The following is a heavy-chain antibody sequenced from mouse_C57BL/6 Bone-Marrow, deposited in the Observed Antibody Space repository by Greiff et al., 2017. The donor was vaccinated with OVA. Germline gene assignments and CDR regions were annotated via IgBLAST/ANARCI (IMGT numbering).Heavy chain of an antibody. CDR1: GYTFTSYW. CDR3: ARFDGYYPFAY. Sequence: QVQLQQPGAELVKPGASVKLSCKASGYTFTSYWMHWVKQRPGPGLEWIGMIHPNSGSTNYNEKFKSKATLTVDKSSSTAYMQLSSLTSEDSAVYYCARFDGYYPFAYWGQGTLVTVSA. J-gene: IGHJ3*01. V-gene: IGHV1-64*01. CDR2: IHPNSGST. D-gene: IGHD2-3*01.